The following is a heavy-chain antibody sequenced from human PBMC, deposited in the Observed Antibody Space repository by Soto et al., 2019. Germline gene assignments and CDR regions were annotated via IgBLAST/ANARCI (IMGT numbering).Heavy chain of an antibody. CDR3: ARHKLWTRAFDI. V-gene: IGHV4-34*01. CDR1: GGSFSGYY. J-gene: IGHJ3*02. D-gene: IGHD7-27*01. CDR2: INHSGST. Sequence: SDTLYLTCAVYGGSFSGYYWSWIRQPPGKGLEWIGEINHSGSTNYNPSLKSRVTISVDTSKNQFSLKLSSVTAADTAVYYCARHKLWTRAFDIWGQGTMVTVSS.